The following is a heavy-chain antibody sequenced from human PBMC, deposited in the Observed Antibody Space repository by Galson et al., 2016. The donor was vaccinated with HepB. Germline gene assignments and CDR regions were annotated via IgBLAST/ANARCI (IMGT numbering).Heavy chain of an antibody. CDR2: IYYSGST. V-gene: IGHV4-39*01. Sequence: SETLSLTCTVSGGSISTDNYCWSWIRQPPGKGLEWIGNIYYSGSTFYKPSLMSRFTISVDTSKNQFSLKLSSVTAADTAVYFCASQYFYFWGGFYLGGSGPTYGLDVWGQGTTVTVSS. CDR3: ASQYFYFWGGFYLGGSGPTYGLDV. CDR1: GGSISTDNYC. J-gene: IGHJ6*02. D-gene: IGHD3-3*01.